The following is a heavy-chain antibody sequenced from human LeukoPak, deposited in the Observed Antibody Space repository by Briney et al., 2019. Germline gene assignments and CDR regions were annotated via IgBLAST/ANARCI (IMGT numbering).Heavy chain of an antibody. Sequence: GGSLRLSCAASGFTFSDYYMSWIRQAPGKGLEWVSYISSSGSTMYYADSVKGRFTISRDNAKNSLYLQMNSLRAEDTAVYYCARDLYSSSWNFDYWGQGTLVTVSS. D-gene: IGHD6-13*01. CDR2: ISSSGSTM. J-gene: IGHJ4*02. CDR1: GFTFSDYY. CDR3: ARDLYSSSWNFDY. V-gene: IGHV3-11*04.